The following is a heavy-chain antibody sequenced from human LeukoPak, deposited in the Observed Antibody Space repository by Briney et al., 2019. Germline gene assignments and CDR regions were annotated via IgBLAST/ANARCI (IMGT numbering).Heavy chain of an antibody. Sequence: GASVKVSCKTSGYTFTDYHMHWVRQAPGQGLEWMGVINPNEGATSYARNFKGRVTMTGDPSTSTFFMELSSLRSEDTALYYCARDVQYAFSTRGEDNWGQGTLVTVSS. V-gene: IGHV1-46*01. D-gene: IGHD3-3*01. CDR2: INPNEGAT. CDR3: ARDVQYAFSTRGEDN. CDR1: GYTFTDYH. J-gene: IGHJ4*02.